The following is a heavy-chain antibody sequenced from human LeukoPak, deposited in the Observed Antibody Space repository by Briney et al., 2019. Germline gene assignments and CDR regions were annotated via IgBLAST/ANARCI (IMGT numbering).Heavy chain of an antibody. CDR2: IRYDGSNK. J-gene: IGHJ6*02. Sequence: SGGSLRLSCAASGFTFSSYGMHWVRQAPGKGLEWVAFIRYDGSNKYYADSVKGRFTISRDNAKNTLYLQMNSLRAEDTAVYYCAKWPGYYGSGAPIWGQGTTVTVSS. CDR1: GFTFSSYG. D-gene: IGHD3-10*01. CDR3: AKWPGYYGSGAPI. V-gene: IGHV3-30*02.